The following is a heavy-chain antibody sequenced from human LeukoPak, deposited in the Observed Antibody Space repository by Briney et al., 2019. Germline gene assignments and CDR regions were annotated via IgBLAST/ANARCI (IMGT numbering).Heavy chain of an antibody. CDR1: GFTFSSYE. CDR2: VSSSGTTI. V-gene: IGHV3-48*03. D-gene: IGHD1-14*01. CDR3: ARDGSPRTHYYYYYYMDV. Sequence: PGGSLRLSCAASGFTFSSYEMNWVRQAPGKGLEWVSYVSSSGTTIYYADSVKGRFTISRDNAKNSLYLQMNSLRAEDTAVYYCARDGSPRTHYYYYYYMDVWGKGTTVTVSS. J-gene: IGHJ6*03.